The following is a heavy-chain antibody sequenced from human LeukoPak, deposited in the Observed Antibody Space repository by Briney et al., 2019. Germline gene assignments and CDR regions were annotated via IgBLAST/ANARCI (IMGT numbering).Heavy chain of an antibody. J-gene: IGHJ4*02. Sequence: GGSLRLSCAASGFTFSSYGMHWVRQAPGEGLEWVAVISYDGSNKYYADSVKGRFTISRDNSKNTLYLQMNSLRAEDTAVYYCAKSYDSSGHYETGYFDYWGQGTLVTVSS. V-gene: IGHV3-30*18. D-gene: IGHD3-22*01. CDR2: ISYDGSNK. CDR3: AKSYDSSGHYETGYFDY. CDR1: GFTFSSYG.